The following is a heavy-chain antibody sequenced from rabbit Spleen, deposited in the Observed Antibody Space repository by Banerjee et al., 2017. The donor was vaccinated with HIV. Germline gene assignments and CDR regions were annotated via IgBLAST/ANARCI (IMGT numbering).Heavy chain of an antibody. V-gene: IGHV1S45*01. CDR3: ARGANNPGNGYAL. Sequence: QEQLVESGGGLVQPGGSLKLSCKGSGFDFNNYGVSWVRQAPGKGLEWIACTAAGRSTFTYYASWAKGRFTISKTSSTTVTLQMTSLTAADTATYFCARGANNPGNGYALWGQGTLVTVS. CDR2: TAAGRSTFT. CDR1: GFDFNNYG. D-gene: IGHD6-1*01. J-gene: IGHJ4*01.